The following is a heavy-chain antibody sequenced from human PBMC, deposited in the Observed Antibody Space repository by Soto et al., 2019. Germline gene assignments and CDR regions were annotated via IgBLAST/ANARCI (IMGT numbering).Heavy chain of an antibody. CDR3: TTIVVVIVNWFDP. CDR2: IKSKTDGGTT. J-gene: IGHJ5*02. V-gene: IGHV3-15*01. Sequence: GSLRLSCAACGFTFINAWMSWVSQAPGKGLEWVGRIKSKTDGGTTDYAAPVKGRFTISRDDSKNTLYLQMNSLKTEDTAVYYCTTIVVVIVNWFDPWGQGTLVTVSS. D-gene: IGHD3-22*01. CDR1: GFTFINAW.